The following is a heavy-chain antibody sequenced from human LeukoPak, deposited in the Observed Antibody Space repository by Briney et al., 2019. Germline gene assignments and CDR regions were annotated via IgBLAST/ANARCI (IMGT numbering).Heavy chain of an antibody. J-gene: IGHJ4*02. Sequence: SETLSLTCAVSGYSISSGYYWGWIRQPPGKGLEWIGSIYHSGSTYYNPSLKSRVTISVDTSKNQFSLKLSSVTAADTAVYYCASRDLWFGEYDYWGQGTLVTVSS. D-gene: IGHD3-10*01. CDR1: GYSISSGYY. V-gene: IGHV4-38-2*01. CDR3: ASRDLWFGEYDY. CDR2: IYHSGST.